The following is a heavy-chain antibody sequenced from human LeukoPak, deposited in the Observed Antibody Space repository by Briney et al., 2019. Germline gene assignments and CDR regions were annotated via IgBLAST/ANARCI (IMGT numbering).Heavy chain of an antibody. CDR2: IWYDGSNK. J-gene: IGHJ4*02. CDR1: GFTFSSYG. Sequence: GGSLRLSCAASGFTFSSYGMHWVRQAPGKGLEWVAVIWYDGSNKYYADSVKGRFTISRDNSKNTLYLQMNSLRAEDTAVYYCASGYYDSSGYYYRGYFDYWGQGTLVTVSS. D-gene: IGHD3-22*01. V-gene: IGHV3-33*01. CDR3: ASGYYDSSGYYYRGYFDY.